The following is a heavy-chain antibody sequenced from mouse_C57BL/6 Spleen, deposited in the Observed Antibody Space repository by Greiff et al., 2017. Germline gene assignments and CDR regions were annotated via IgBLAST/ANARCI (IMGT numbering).Heavy chain of an antibody. Sequence: QVQLQQSGAELVKPGASVKMSCKASGYTFTTYPIEWMKQNHGKSLEWIGNFHPYNDDTKYNEKFKGKATLTVDKSSSTVYLGLSRLTSDDSAVYDCARGTTVVATYWYFDVWGTGTTVTVSS. CDR1: GYTFTTYP. D-gene: IGHD1-1*01. J-gene: IGHJ1*03. V-gene: IGHV1-47*01. CDR2: FHPYNDDT. CDR3: ARGTTVVATYWYFDV.